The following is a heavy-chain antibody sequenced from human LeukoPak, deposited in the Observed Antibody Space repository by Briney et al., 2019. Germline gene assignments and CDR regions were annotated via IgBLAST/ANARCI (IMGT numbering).Heavy chain of an antibody. CDR2: IYYSGST. V-gene: IGHV4-61*01. CDR1: GGSVSSGSYY. CDR3: ARAVIWVYFDY. J-gene: IGHJ4*02. Sequence: SETLSLTCTVSGGSVSSGSYYWSWIRQPPGKGLEWIGYIYYSGSTNYNPSLKSRVTISVDTSKNQFSLKLSSVTAADTAVYYCARAVIWVYFDYWGQGTLVTVSS. D-gene: IGHD3-22*01.